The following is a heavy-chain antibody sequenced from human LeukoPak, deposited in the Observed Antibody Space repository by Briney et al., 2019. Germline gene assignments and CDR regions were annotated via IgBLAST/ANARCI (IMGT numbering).Heavy chain of an antibody. Sequence: ASVKVSCKASGYTFTGYYMHWVRQAPGRGLEWMGRINPNSGGTNYAQKFQGRVTMTRDTSICTAYMELSRLRSDDTAVYYCARDNLGYCSSTSCYQHWGQGTLVTVSS. J-gene: IGHJ1*01. D-gene: IGHD2-2*01. V-gene: IGHV1-2*06. CDR3: ARDNLGYCSSTSCYQH. CDR1: GYTFTGYY. CDR2: INPNSGGT.